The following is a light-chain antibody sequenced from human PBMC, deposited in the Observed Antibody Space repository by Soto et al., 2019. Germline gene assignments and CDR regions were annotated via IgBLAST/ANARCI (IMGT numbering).Light chain of an antibody. CDR2: WAS. CDR3: KQYYSLPPA. Sequence: DSVMAESPDSLHMSRGERATINCKTSEGVLYSSKNKNYLAWYQQKPGQPPKLLIYWASTRESGVPDRVSGSGPGADSVFTIIILRAEDVPVYYSKQYYSLPPAFGQGTKVDIK. J-gene: IGKJ1*01. CDR1: EGVLYSSKNKNY. V-gene: IGKV4-1*01.